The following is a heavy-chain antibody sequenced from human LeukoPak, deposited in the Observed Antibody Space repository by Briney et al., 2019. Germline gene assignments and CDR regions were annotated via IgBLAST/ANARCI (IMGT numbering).Heavy chain of an antibody. V-gene: IGHV3-30-3*01. J-gene: IGHJ4*02. Sequence: PGGSLRLSCAASGFTFSSYAMHWVRQAPGKGLEWVAVMSYDGSNKYYADSVKGRFTISRDNSKDTLYLQMNSLRAEDTAVYYCARNENSGWGYFDYWGQGTLVTVSS. CDR3: ARNENSGWGYFDY. D-gene: IGHD5-12*01. CDR1: GFTFSSYA. CDR2: MSYDGSNK.